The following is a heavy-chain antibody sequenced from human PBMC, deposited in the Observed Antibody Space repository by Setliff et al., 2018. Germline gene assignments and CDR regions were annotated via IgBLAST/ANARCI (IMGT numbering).Heavy chain of an antibody. CDR2: IKQDESEK. D-gene: IGHD1-1*01. CDR1: GFTLTNAW. V-gene: IGHV3-7*03. J-gene: IGHJ6*03. CDR3: TSAKLERRTGHHYYMDV. Sequence: PGGSLRLSCTAPGFTLTNAWINWVRQAPGKGLEWLANIKQDESEKHYVGSVKGRFTISRDNARNSVYLQMNNLKTEDTATYYCTSAKLERRTGHHYYMDVWGKGTTVTVSS.